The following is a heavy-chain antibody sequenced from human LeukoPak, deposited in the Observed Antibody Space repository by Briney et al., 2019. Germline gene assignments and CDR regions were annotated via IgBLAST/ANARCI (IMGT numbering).Heavy chain of an antibody. CDR2: ISGSGGST. D-gene: IGHD3-22*01. CDR3: ARDRGMYYYDSSGYDY. Sequence: GGSLRLSCAASGFTSSSYAMSWVRQAPGKGLEWVSAISGSGGSTYYADSVKGRFTISRDNPKNSLYLQMNSLRAEDTAVYYCARDRGMYYYDSSGYDYWGQGTLVTVSS. V-gene: IGHV3-23*01. CDR1: GFTSSSYA. J-gene: IGHJ4*02.